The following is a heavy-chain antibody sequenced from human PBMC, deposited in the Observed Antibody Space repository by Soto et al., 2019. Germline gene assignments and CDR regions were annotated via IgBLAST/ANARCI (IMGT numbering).Heavy chain of an antibody. CDR2: IGPSGNT. Sequence: GGSLRLSCAASGFTFSNSGMRWVRQAPGQGLEWVSSIGPSGNTYYSDAVKGRFTISRDISKNTLFLQMDSLRAEDTATYYCAKLLHNSYYNVMDVWGQGTTVTVSS. CDR1: GFTFSNSG. V-gene: IGHV3-23*01. J-gene: IGHJ6*02. CDR3: AKLLHNSYYNVMDV. D-gene: IGHD4-4*01.